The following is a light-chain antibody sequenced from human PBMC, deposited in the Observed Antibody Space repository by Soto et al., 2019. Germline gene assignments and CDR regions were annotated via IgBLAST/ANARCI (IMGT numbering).Light chain of an antibody. V-gene: IGLV2-14*03. Sequence: QSVLTQPASVSGSPGQSITISCTGTSSDVGGYNYVSWYQHHPGKAPKLVIFDVNNRPSGVSNRFSGSKSGNTASLTISGLQAEDEADYYCSSYTSRSTLVLGGGTKLTVL. CDR1: SSDVGGYNY. J-gene: IGLJ2*01. CDR2: DVN. CDR3: SSYTSRSTLV.